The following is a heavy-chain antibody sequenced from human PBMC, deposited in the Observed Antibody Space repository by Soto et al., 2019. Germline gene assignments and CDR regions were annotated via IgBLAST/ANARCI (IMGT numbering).Heavy chain of an antibody. D-gene: IGHD2-15*01. Sequence: EASVKVSCKASGYTFTSYAMHWVRQAPGQRLEWMGWINAGNGNTKYSQKFQGRVTITRDTSASTAYMELSSLRSEDTAVYYCARTPYCSGGSCWGAFDYWGQGTLVTVSS. CDR3: ARTPYCSGGSCWGAFDY. CDR2: INAGNGNT. CDR1: GYTFTSYA. V-gene: IGHV1-3*01. J-gene: IGHJ4*02.